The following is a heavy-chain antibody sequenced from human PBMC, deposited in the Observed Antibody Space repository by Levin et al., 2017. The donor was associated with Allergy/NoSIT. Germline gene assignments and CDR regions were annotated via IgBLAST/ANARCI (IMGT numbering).Heavy chain of an antibody. J-gene: IGHJ4*02. V-gene: IGHV3-30*18. CDR3: AKVDTAMVLGAVLFDY. D-gene: IGHD5-18*01. CDR2: ISYDGSNK. Sequence: PGGSLRLSCAASGFTFSSYGMHWVRQAPGKGLEWVAVISYDGSNKYYADSVKGRFTISRDNSKNTLYLQMNSLRAEDTAVYYCAKVDTAMVLGAVLFDYWGQGTLVTVSS. CDR1: GFTFSSYG.